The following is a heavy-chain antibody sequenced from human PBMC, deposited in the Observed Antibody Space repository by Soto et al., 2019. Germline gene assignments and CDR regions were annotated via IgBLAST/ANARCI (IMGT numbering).Heavy chain of an antibody. CDR1: GFTFSSYA. CDR2: ISGSGGST. CDR3: ARDRDPPAAGTAPYFDY. Sequence: GSLRLSCAASGFTFSSYAMSWVRQAPGKGLEWVSAISGSGGSTYYADSVKGRFTISRDNSKNTLYLQMNSLRAEDTAVYYCARDRDPPAAGTAPYFDYWGQGTLVTVSS. V-gene: IGHV3-23*01. J-gene: IGHJ4*02. D-gene: IGHD6-13*01.